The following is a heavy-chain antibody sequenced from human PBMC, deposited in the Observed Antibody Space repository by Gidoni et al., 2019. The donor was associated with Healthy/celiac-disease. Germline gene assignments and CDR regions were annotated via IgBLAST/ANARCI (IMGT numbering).Heavy chain of an antibody. CDR1: GGSISSSSYY. J-gene: IGHJ4*02. Sequence: QLQLQESGPGLVKPSETLSLTCTVSGGSISSSSYYWGWIRQPPGKGLEWIGSIYYSGSTYYNPSLKSRVTISVDTSKNQFSLKLSSVTAADTAVYYCANVLYDFWSGRNQRFDYWGQGTLVTVSS. CDR2: IYYSGST. CDR3: ANVLYDFWSGRNQRFDY. V-gene: IGHV4-39*01. D-gene: IGHD3-3*01.